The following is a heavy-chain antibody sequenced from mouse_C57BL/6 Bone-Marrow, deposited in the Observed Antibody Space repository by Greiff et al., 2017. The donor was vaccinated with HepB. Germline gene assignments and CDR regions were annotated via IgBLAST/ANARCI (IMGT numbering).Heavy chain of an antibody. Sequence: EVKLMESGGDLVKPGGSLKLSCAASGFTFSSYGMSWVRQTPDKRLEWVATISSGGSYTYYPDSVKGRFTISRDNAKNTLYLQMSSLTSEDTAVYYCTTAVLWLPRGNYWGQGTTLTVSS. D-gene: IGHD2-2*01. J-gene: IGHJ2*01. CDR3: TTAVLWLPRGNY. CDR1: GFTFSSYG. V-gene: IGHV5-6*01. CDR2: ISSGGSYT.